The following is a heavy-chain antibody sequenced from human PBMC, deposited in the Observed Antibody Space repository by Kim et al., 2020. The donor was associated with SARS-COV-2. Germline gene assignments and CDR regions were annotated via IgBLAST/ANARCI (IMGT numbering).Heavy chain of an antibody. CDR2: IKYDGSEK. D-gene: IGHD3-16*01. CDR1: GFTFSSYW. V-gene: IGHV3-7*03. Sequence: LSLTCAASGFTFSSYWMSWVRQAPGKGLEWVANIKYDGSEKYYVDSVKGRFSISSDNAKNSLYLQMNSLRGEDTAVYYCARMLHNYAFDYWGQGTLV. J-gene: IGHJ4*02. CDR3: ARMLHNYAFDY.